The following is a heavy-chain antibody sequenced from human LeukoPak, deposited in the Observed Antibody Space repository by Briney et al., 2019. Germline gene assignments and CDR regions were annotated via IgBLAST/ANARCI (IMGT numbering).Heavy chain of an antibody. CDR3: AKSYDTSGYYYFYFDS. CDR2: INWNGGST. CDR1: GFTFDDYG. J-gene: IGHJ4*02. Sequence: GGSLRLSCAASGFTFDDYGMSWVRQAPGKGLEWVSGINWNGGSTGYADSVKGRFTISRDNSKNTLYLQMNSLRAEDTAVYYCAKSYDTSGYYYFYFDSWGQGTLVTVSS. D-gene: IGHD3-22*01. V-gene: IGHV3-20*04.